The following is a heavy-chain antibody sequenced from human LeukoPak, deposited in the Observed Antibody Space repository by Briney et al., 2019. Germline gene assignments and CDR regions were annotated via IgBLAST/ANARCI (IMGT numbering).Heavy chain of an antibody. CDR3: ARDMGGVQLWFQRGWFDY. J-gene: IGHJ4*02. D-gene: IGHD5-18*01. CDR2: INPSGGST. CDR1: GYTFTSYY. Sequence: ASVKVSCKAPGYTFTSYYMHWVRQAPGQGLEWMGIINPSGGSTSYAQKFQGRVTMTRDTSTSTVYMELSSLRSEDTAVYYCARDMGGVQLWFQRGWFDYWGQGTLVTVSS. V-gene: IGHV1-46*01.